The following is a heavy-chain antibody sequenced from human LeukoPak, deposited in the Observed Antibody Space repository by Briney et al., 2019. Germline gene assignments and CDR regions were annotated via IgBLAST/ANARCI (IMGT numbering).Heavy chain of an antibody. CDR3: ARHLDFWSGYYTEGY. J-gene: IGHJ4*02. Sequence: SETLSLTCTVSGGSISSSSYYWGWIRQPPGKGLEWIGSIYYSGSTYYNPSLKSRVTISVDTSKNQFSLKLSSVTAADTAVYYCARHLDFWSGYYTEGYWGQGTLVTVSS. CDR2: IYYSGST. CDR1: GGSISSSSYY. V-gene: IGHV4-39*01. D-gene: IGHD3-3*01.